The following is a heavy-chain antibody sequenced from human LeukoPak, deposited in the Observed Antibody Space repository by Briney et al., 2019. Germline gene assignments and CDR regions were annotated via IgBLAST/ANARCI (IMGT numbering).Heavy chain of an antibody. CDR3: ARGKRITIFGVVTAYWYFDL. J-gene: IGHJ2*01. CDR2: ISAYNGNT. Sequence: ASVKVSCKASGYTFTSYGISWVRQAPGQGLEWMGWISAYNGNTNYAQKLQGRVTITRNTSISTAYMELSSLRSEDTAVYYCARGKRITIFGVVTAYWYFDLWGRGTLVTVSS. D-gene: IGHD3-3*01. V-gene: IGHV1-18*01. CDR1: GYTFTSYG.